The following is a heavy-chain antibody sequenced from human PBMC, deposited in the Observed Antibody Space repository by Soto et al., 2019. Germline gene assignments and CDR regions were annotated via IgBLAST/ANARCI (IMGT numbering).Heavy chain of an antibody. Sequence: GSLRLSCAASGFTFSSYAMSWVRQAPGKGLEWVSAISGSGGSTYYADSVKGRFTISRDNSKNTLYLQMNSLRAEDTAVYYCAKHSYYYDSSGYSNGPDFDYWGQGTLVTVSS. D-gene: IGHD3-22*01. V-gene: IGHV3-23*01. J-gene: IGHJ4*02. CDR2: ISGSGGST. CDR3: AKHSYYYDSSGYSNGPDFDY. CDR1: GFTFSSYA.